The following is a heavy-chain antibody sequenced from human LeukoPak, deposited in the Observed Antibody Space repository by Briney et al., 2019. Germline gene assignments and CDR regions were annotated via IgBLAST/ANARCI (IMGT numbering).Heavy chain of an antibody. CDR3: ARVGGPTVTTFVY. CDR1: GGSVSSGSYY. Sequence: SETLSLACTVSGGSVSSGSYYWSWIRQPPGKGLEWIGYIYYSGSTNYNPSLKSRVTISVDTSKNQFSLKLSSVTAADTAVYYCARVGGPTVTTFVYWGQGTLVTVSS. V-gene: IGHV4-61*01. D-gene: IGHD4-17*01. J-gene: IGHJ4*02. CDR2: IYYSGST.